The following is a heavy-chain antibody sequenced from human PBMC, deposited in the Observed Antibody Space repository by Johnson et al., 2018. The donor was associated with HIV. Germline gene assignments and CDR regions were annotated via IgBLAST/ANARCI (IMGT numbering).Heavy chain of an antibody. Sequence: QEQLVESGGGVVQPGRFLRLSCAASGFTFSDYYMSWIRQAPGKGMEWVSYISSTKNTIYYADSVKGRFTISRDNSKNTLYLQMNSLRAEDTAVYYCARELYAILGAFDIWGQGTMVIVSS. D-gene: IGHD1-26*01. V-gene: IGHV3-11*04. J-gene: IGHJ3*02. CDR1: GFTFSDYY. CDR3: ARELYAILGAFDI. CDR2: ISSTKNTI.